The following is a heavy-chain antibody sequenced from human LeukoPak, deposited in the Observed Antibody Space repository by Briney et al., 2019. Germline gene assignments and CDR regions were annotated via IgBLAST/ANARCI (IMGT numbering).Heavy chain of an antibody. CDR1: GYTFTGNH. Sequence: ASVKVSCKASGYTFTGNHMHWVRQAPGQGLEWMGWINPNSGGTNYAQKFQGRVIMTRDTSISTAYMELSRLGSDDTAVYYCARGGSTDSIHSCGGNCYFLDYWGQGTLLTVSS. D-gene: IGHD2-21*02. J-gene: IGHJ4*02. V-gene: IGHV1-2*02. CDR2: INPNSGGT. CDR3: ARGGSTDSIHSCGGNCYFLDY.